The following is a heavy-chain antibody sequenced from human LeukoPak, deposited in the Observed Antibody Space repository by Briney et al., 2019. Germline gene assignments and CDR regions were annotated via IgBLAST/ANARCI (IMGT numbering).Heavy chain of an antibody. V-gene: IGHV3-33*08. CDR2: IWYGGSNK. CDR1: GFTFSSYG. Sequence: PGGSLRLSCAASGFTFSSYGMHWVRQAPGKGLEWVAVIWYGGSNKYYADSVKGRFTISRDNSKNTLYLQMNSLRAEDTAVYYCARDQSNYDILTGPKGLGYYYYYGMDVWGQGTTVTVSS. CDR3: ARDQSNYDILTGPKGLGYYYYYGMDV. J-gene: IGHJ6*02. D-gene: IGHD3-9*01.